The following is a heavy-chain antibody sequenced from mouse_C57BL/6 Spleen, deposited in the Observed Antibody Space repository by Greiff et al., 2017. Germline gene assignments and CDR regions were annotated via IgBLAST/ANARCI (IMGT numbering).Heavy chain of an antibody. V-gene: IGHV1-82*01. J-gene: IGHJ1*03. CDR2: IYPGDGDT. D-gene: IGHD2-3*01. CDR1: GYAFSSSW. CDR3: AKDGYYGYFDG. Sequence: VQLQQSGPELVKPGASVKISCKASGYAFSSSWMNWVKQRPGKGLEWIGRIYPGDGDTSYNGKFKGKATLTADKSSSTAYMQLSSLTSEDSAVYFCAKDGYYGYFDGWGTGTTVTVSS.